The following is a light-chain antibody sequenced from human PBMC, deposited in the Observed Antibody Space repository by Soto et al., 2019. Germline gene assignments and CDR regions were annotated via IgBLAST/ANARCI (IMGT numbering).Light chain of an antibody. Sequence: AIRMTQSPCSLSASIGDRVTITVRASQGISSYLAWYQQKPGKAPKLLIYAASTLQSGVPSRFSGSGSGTEFNRTISCLQSEDFATYYCQQYYIYPWTFRQGTKGEIK. CDR1: QGISSY. J-gene: IGKJ1*01. V-gene: IGKV1-8*01. CDR3: QQYYIYPWT. CDR2: AAS.